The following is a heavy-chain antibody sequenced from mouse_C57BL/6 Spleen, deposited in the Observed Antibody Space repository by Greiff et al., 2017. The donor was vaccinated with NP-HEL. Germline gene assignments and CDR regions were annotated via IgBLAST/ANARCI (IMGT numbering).Heavy chain of an antibody. CDR2: INPNYGTT. V-gene: IGHV1-39*01. CDR3: ERGSPFAY. J-gene: IGHJ3*01. CDR1: GYSFTDYN. Sequence: VQLQQSGPELFPPFSSFPLSFKASGYSFTDYNMNWVKQSNGKSLEWIGVINPNYGTTSSNQKFKGKATLTVDQSSSTAYMQLNSLTSEDSAVYYCERGSPFAYWGQGTLVTVSA.